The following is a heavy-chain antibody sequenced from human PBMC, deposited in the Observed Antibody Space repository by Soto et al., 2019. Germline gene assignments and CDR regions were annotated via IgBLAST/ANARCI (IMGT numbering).Heavy chain of an antibody. CDR2: MNPNSGNT. CDR1: GFTFTTYD. D-gene: IGHD6-19*01. Sequence: QVQLVQSGAEVKKPGASVKVSCKASGFTFTTYDIDWVRQATGQGPEWMGWMNPNSGNTGYAQKFQGRISMTRDTSISTAYMELSSLRDDDTAVYYCARADNRGWANGSYGMDVWGQGTTVTVSS. J-gene: IGHJ6*02. V-gene: IGHV1-8*01. CDR3: ARADNRGWANGSYGMDV.